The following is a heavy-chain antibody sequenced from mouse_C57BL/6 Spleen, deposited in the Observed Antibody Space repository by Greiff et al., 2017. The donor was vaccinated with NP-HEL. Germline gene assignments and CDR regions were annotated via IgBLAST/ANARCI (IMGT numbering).Heavy chain of an antibody. D-gene: IGHD2-4*01. J-gene: IGHJ1*03. V-gene: IGHV1-54*01. CDR2: INPGSGGT. CDR1: GYAFTNYL. CDR3: ARGGNYDYDGYWYFDV. Sequence: VQLQQSGAELVRPGTSVKVSCKASGYAFTNYLIEWVKQRPGQGLEWIGVINPGSGGTNYNEKFKGKATLTVDKSSSTAYMQLSSLTSEDSAVYYCARGGNYDYDGYWYFDVWGTGTTVTVSS.